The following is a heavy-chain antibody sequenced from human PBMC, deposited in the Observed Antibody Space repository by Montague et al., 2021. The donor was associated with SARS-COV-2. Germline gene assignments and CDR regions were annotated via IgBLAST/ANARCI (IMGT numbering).Heavy chain of an antibody. CDR2: IYYRGST. CDR3: ARDSSAVGRAWTFPSGGVQWLFDL. CDR1: GGSLSSDY. V-gene: IGHV4-59*01. Sequence: SETLSLTCTVSGGSLSSDYWSWIRQPPGKGLEWIGYIYYRGSTNYNPSLKSRVTLSVDTSKNQFSLKVYSVTAADMAVYFCARDSSAVGRAWTFPSGGVQWLFDLWGRGSPVTVSS. D-gene: IGHD6-19*01. J-gene: IGHJ2*01.